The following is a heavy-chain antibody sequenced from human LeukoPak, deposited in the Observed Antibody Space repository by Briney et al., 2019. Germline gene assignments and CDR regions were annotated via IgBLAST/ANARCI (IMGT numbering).Heavy chain of an antibody. J-gene: IGHJ4*02. Sequence: GGSLRLSCAASGFTFSINAMAWVRQAPGKGLEWVSAISGSGGSTFYADSVKGRFTISRDNAKNSLYLQMNSLRAEDTAVYYCARDSSGWYYFDYWGQGILVTVSS. CDR1: GFTFSINA. CDR3: ARDSSGWYYFDY. V-gene: IGHV3-23*01. D-gene: IGHD6-19*01. CDR2: ISGSGGST.